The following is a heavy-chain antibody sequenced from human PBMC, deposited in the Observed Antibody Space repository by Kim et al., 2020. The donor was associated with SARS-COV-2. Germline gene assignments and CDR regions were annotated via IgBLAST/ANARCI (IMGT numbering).Heavy chain of an antibody. CDR1: GFTFSDSD. J-gene: IGHJ3*01. Sequence: GGSLRLSCGASGFTFSDSDMHWVRRASGKGLEWLGRIRSKVNGYATAYSASVRGRFTISRDDSRNTAHLQMNSLKTEATADYYCTRVPGTTIADRYAF. D-gene: IGHD1-1*01. V-gene: IGHV3-73*01. CDR2: IRSKVNGYAT. CDR3: TRVPGTTIADRYAF.